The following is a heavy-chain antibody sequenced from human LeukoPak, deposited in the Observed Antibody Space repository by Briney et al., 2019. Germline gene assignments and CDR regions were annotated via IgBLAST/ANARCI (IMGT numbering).Heavy chain of an antibody. D-gene: IGHD3-10*01. Sequence: SETLSLTCTVSGGSISSYYWSWIRQPPGKGLEWIGYIYYSGSTNCNPSLKSRVTISVDTSKNQFSLKLSSVTAADTAVYYCARQVSARSYGVDVWGQGTTVTVSS. J-gene: IGHJ6*02. V-gene: IGHV4-59*08. CDR2: IYYSGST. CDR3: ARQVSARSYGVDV. CDR1: GGSISSYY.